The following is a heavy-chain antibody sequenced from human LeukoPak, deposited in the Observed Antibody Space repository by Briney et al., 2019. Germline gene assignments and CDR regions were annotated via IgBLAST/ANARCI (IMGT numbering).Heavy chain of an antibody. CDR2: ISYDGSNK. J-gene: IGHJ6*02. CDR1: GFTFSSCG. Sequence: GSLRLSCAASGFTFSSCGMHWVRQAPGKGLEWVAVISYDGSNKYYADSVKGRFTISRDNSKNTLYLQMNSLRAEDTAVYYCAKGSSSGWHYYYGMDVWGQGTTVTVSS. V-gene: IGHV3-30*18. D-gene: IGHD6-19*01. CDR3: AKGSSSGWHYYYGMDV.